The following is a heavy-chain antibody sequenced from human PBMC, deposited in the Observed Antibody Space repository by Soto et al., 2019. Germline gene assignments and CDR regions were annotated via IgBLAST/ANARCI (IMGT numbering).Heavy chain of an antibody. J-gene: IGHJ5*02. V-gene: IGHV4-59*01. Sequence: LETLSLTCTVSCGSISSYYCRWIRQPPGKGLEWIGYIYYSGSTNYNPSLKSRVTISVDTPKNQFSLKLTSVTAADTAVYYCARGVATIGPWGQGTLVTVSS. D-gene: IGHD5-12*01. CDR2: IYYSGST. CDR3: ARGVATIGP. CDR1: CGSISSYY.